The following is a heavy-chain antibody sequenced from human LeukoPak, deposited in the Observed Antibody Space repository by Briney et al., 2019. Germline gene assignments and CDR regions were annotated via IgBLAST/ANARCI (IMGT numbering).Heavy chain of an antibody. J-gene: IGHJ6*02. CDR1: GGSISSYY. V-gene: IGHV4-59*08. Sequence: SETLSLTCTVSGGSISSYYWSWIRQPPGKGLEWIGYIYYSGSTTYNPSLKSRVTISVDTSKNQFSLKLSSVTAADTAVYYCARLQVRYYYYCMDVWGQGSTVTVSS. CDR2: IYYSGST. CDR3: ARLQVRYYYYCMDV.